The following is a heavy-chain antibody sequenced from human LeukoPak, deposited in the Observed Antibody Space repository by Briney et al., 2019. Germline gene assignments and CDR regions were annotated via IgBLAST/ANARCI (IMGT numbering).Heavy chain of an antibody. CDR2: IIPILGIA. CDR1: GGTFSSYA. J-gene: IGHJ4*02. CDR3: ARDTRGRYYYDSSGYSGIGY. V-gene: IGHV1-69*04. Sequence: SVKVSCKASGGTFSSYAISWVRQAPGQGLEWMGRIIPILGIANYAQKFQGRVTITADKSTSTAYMELSSLRSEDTAVYYCARDTRGRYYYDSSGYSGIGYWGQGTLVTVSS. D-gene: IGHD3-22*01.